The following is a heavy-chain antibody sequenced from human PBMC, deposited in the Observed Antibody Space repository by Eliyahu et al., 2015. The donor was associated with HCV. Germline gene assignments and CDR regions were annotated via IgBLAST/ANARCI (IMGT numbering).Heavy chain of an antibody. D-gene: IGHD4-23*01. CDR3: ARGTNSRGDY. Sequence: EVQLVESGGGLVKPGGSLRLSCAASGFTFSSYSMNWVRQAPGKGLEGVSSISSSSSYIYYADSVKGRFTISRDNAKNSLYLQMNSLRAEDTAVYYCARGTNSRGDYWGQGTLVTVSS. CDR2: ISSSSSYI. V-gene: IGHV3-21*01. J-gene: IGHJ4*02. CDR1: GFTFSSYS.